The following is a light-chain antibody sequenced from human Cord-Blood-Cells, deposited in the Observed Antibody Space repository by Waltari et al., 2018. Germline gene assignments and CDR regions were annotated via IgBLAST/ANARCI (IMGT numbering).Light chain of an antibody. V-gene: IGLV3-25*03. Sequence: SYELTQPPSVSVSPGQTARITCSGDALPKQYAYWYQQKQGQAPVLVIYKDSGRPSGIPERFSGSSSGTTVTLTISGVQAEDEADYYCQSADSSGTYYVFGTGTKVTVL. J-gene: IGLJ1*01. CDR2: KDS. CDR1: ALPKQY. CDR3: QSADSSGTYYV.